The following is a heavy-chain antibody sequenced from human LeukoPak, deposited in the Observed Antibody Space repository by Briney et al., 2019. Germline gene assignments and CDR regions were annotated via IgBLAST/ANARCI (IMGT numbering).Heavy chain of an antibody. CDR3: ARPLIRGVRGVRDY. V-gene: IGHV5-51*01. CDR2: IYPGDSDT. Sequence: PGAPLQISCKGSGSSFTSYWIGWGRQIPGKGLEWMGIIYPGDSDTRYSPSFQGQVTISADKSISTAYLQWSSLKASDTAMYYCARPLIRGVRGVRDYWGQGTLVTVSS. D-gene: IGHD3-10*01. J-gene: IGHJ4*02. CDR1: GSSFTSYW.